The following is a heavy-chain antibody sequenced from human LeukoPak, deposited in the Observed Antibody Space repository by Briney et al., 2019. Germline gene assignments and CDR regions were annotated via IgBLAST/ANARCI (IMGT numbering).Heavy chain of an antibody. CDR2: IKSDASEE. CDR3: ARQPQHEASFDY. V-gene: IGHV3-7*01. J-gene: IGHJ4*02. CDR1: GFMFDRYW. Sequence: GGPLRLSCVASGFMFDRYWMSWVRQAPGKGLEWVANIKSDASEEKYLDSVMGRFKISRDNAEDSLFLQMNSLRAEDTAVYFCARQPQHEASFDYWGQGALVAVSS.